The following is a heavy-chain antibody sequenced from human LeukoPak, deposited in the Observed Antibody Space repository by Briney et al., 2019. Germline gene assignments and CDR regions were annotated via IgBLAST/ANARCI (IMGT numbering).Heavy chain of an antibody. CDR1: GWSFNDYY. CDR3: ARGQVPAARGYNWFDP. D-gene: IGHD2-2*01. J-gene: IGHJ5*02. V-gene: IGHV4-34*01. Sequence: SSETLSLTCAVYGWSFNDYYWNWVRQPTGKGLEWIGEINARGDTNYNPSLKSRVTISVDSSKNQFSLTLTSMIAADTAIYYCARGQVPAARGYNWFDPWGQGTLVTVSS. CDR2: INARGDT.